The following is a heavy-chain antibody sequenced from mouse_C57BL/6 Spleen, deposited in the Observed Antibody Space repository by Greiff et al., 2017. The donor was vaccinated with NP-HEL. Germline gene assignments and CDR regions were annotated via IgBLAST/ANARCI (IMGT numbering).Heavy chain of an antibody. CDR1: GYTFTSYW. V-gene: IGHV1-69*01. Sequence: LQESGAELVMPGASVKLSCKASGYTFTSYWMHWVKQRPGQGLEWIGEIDPSDSYTNYNQKFKGKSTLTVDKSSSTAYMQLSSLTSEDSAVYYCAILRRYYYAMDYWGQGTSVTVSS. CDR3: AILRRYYYAMDY. J-gene: IGHJ4*01. D-gene: IGHD1-1*01. CDR2: IDPSDSYT.